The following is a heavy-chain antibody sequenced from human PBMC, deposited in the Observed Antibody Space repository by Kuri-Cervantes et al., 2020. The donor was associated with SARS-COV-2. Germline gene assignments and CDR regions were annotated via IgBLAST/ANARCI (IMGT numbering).Heavy chain of an antibody. CDR2: IXWDDDK. CDR1: GXXLSTXXMC. Sequence: SGPTLVXXTXXXXXXXTFSGXXLSTXXMCVXWIRXXPGXXLEWXXRIXWDDDKYYXTSLRTRLTISXXXSKNQVVLXXTNMDPVDTAXYYCARIQAXTVIADFWGQGTLVTVSS. CDR3: ARIQAXTVIADF. D-gene: IGHD4-11*01. J-gene: IGHJ4*02. V-gene: IGHV2-70*11.